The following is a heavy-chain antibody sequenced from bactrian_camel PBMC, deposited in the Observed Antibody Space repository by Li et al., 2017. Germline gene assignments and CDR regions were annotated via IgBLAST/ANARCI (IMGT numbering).Heavy chain of an antibody. V-gene: IGHV3S54*01. Sequence: HVQLVESGGGSVQAGGSLLLSCEVSGSIDGTNCIGWFRQYPGKEREGVAAVSSGNFNWQYADFVKGRFTISRDNAKNTLYLQLNSLTREDSAMYYCTRETQWVGYHEFAEYWGQGTQVTVS. CDR1: GSIDGTNC. CDR2: VSSGNFNW. J-gene: IGHJ4*01. D-gene: IGHD5*01. CDR3: TRETQWVGYHEFAEY.